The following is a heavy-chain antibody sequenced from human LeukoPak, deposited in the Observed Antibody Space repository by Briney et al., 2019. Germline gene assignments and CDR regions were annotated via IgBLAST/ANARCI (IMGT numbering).Heavy chain of an antibody. Sequence: GGSMTLSWAADGFTFSSYAMSWVRQAAGKGLEWVSRAGGGDEIHYADTVNGRFTGYSDDAKNTVYLQMNSLRVEDTAIYFCAKDATPRNRLWDHFDSWGQGTLVSVSS. CDR1: GFTFSSYA. J-gene: IGHJ4*02. D-gene: IGHD2-21*01. CDR3: AKDATPRNRLWDHFDS. CDR2: RAGGGDEI. V-gene: IGHV3-23*01.